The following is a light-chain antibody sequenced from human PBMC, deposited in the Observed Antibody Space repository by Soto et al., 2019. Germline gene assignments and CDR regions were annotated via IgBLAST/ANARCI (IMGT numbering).Light chain of an antibody. J-gene: IGKJ4*01. CDR3: QQRDSWPLT. V-gene: IGKV3-11*01. CDR1: QSVSTY. Sequence: EGVLTQSPATLSLSPGERATLSCRASQSVSTYLAWYQQKPGQAPRLLIFDASTRATGIPARFSGSVSETDFTLTISSLEPEDFAVDYCQQRDSWPLTFGGGTRVEIK. CDR2: DAS.